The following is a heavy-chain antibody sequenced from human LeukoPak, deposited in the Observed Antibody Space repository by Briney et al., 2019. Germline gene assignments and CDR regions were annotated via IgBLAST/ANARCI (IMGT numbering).Heavy chain of an antibody. CDR3: ARVLPYSSGWGVDY. V-gene: IGHV4-59*01. CDR2: IYYSGST. J-gene: IGHJ4*02. CDR1: GGSIRSYY. D-gene: IGHD6-19*01. Sequence: PSETLSLTCTVSGGSIRSYYWSWIRQPPGKGLEWIGYIYYSGSTNYNPSLKSRATISVDTSKSQFSLNLSSVTAADTAVYYCARVLPYSSGWGVDYWGQGTLVTVSS.